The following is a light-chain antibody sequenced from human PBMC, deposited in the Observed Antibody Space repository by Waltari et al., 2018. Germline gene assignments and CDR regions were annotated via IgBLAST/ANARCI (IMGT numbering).Light chain of an antibody. CDR2: DDD. CDR3: QVWDNYADLVI. CDR1: HIGNKS. J-gene: IGLJ2*01. V-gene: IGLV3-21*02. Sequence: SSVLTQPPSVSVAPGQTATLTCGVNHIGNKSVHWYQQKPGQAPVLVVYDDDVRPPGISERISGSNSANTASLTINRVEVGDEAAYFCQVWDNYADLVIFGGGTKLTVL.